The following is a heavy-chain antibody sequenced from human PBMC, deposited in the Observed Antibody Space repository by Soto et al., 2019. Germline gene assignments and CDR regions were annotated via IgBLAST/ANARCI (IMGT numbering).Heavy chain of an antibody. J-gene: IGHJ6*02. CDR1: GYTFSNYY. V-gene: IGHV1-46*01. Sequence: QVQLVQSGAEVKKPGASVKVSCKASGYTFSNYYIHWVRQAPGQGLEWMGIINPNGGSTTYAQKFEGRVTMTSDTSTSTVYTELSSLTSEETALYYCARDGWFSALRIPLGLDVWGQGTKVTVSS. CDR2: INPNGGST. CDR3: ARDGWFSALRIPLGLDV. D-gene: IGHD3-3*01.